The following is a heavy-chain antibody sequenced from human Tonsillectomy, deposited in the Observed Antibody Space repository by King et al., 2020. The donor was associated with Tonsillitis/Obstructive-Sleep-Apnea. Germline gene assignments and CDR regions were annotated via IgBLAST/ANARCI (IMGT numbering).Heavy chain of an antibody. J-gene: IGHJ6*03. V-gene: IGHV4-39*01. Sequence: LQLQESGPGLVKPSETLSLSCTVSGGSISSSRYYWGWIRQPPGKGLEWIGTIYYNGDTYYNPSLKSRATVSIDTSENQFSLKLTSVTAADTAVYYCARHAPDMDNYYYYMDVWGKGTTVTVSS. CDR2: IYYNGDT. D-gene: IGHD3-9*01. CDR3: ARHAPDMDNYYYYMDV. CDR1: GGSISSSRYY.